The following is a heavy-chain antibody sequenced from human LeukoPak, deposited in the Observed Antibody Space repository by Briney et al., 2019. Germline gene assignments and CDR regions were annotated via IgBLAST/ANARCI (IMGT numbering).Heavy chain of an antibody. V-gene: IGHV3-23*01. CDR2: ISGSGGST. D-gene: IGHD4-23*01. Sequence: GGSLRLSCAASGFTFSSYATSWVRQAPGKGLEWVSAISGSGGSTYYADSVKGRFTISRDNSKNTLYLQMNSLRAEDTAVYYCARDYGGSSPFDYWGQGTLVTVSS. CDR3: ARDYGGSSPFDY. CDR1: GFTFSSYA. J-gene: IGHJ4*02.